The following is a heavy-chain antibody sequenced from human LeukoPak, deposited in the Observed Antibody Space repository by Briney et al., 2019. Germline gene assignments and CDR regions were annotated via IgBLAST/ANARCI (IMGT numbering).Heavy chain of an antibody. J-gene: IGHJ5*02. Sequence: SETLSLTCTVSGGSIRSNYWSWIRQPPGKGLEWIGYIYYSGSTNYNPSLKSRVTISVDTSKNQFSLKLSSVTAADTAVYYCARDYSSFNWFDPWGQGTLVTVSS. D-gene: IGHD4-11*01. CDR3: ARDYSSFNWFDP. CDR2: IYYSGST. CDR1: GGSIRSNY. V-gene: IGHV4-59*08.